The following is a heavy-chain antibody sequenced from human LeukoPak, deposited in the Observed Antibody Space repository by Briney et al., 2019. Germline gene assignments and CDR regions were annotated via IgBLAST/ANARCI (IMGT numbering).Heavy chain of an antibody. Sequence: GGSLRLSCAASGFTFSSYGMHWVRQAPGKGLEWVSSISSSSSYIYYADSVKGRFTISRDNAKNSLYLQMNSLRAEDTAVYYCASSSGTIWSGYPHFDYWGQGTLVTVSS. CDR3: ASSSGTIWSGYPHFDY. CDR1: GFTFSSYG. J-gene: IGHJ4*02. V-gene: IGHV3-21*01. D-gene: IGHD3-3*01. CDR2: ISSSSSYI.